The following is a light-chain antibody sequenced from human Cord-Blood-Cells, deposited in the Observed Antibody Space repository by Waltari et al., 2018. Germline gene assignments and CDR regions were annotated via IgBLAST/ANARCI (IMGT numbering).Light chain of an antibody. V-gene: IGKV1-8*01. Sequence: AIRMTQSPSSFSASTGDRVTITCRASQGISSYLAWYQQKPGKAPKLLIYAASSLQSGVPARFSGSGSGTECTRTISCLQSEDFATYYCQQDYSYPRTFGQGTKVEIK. CDR2: AAS. CDR3: QQDYSYPRT. J-gene: IGKJ1*01. CDR1: QGISSY.